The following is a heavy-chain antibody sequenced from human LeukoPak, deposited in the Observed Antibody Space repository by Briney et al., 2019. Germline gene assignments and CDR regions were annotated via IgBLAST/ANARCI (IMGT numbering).Heavy chain of an antibody. V-gene: IGHV1-2*02. J-gene: IGHJ4*02. CDR1: GYTFTDYY. CDR3: ATASSGWFLFDY. CDR2: INPNSGGA. D-gene: IGHD6-19*01. Sequence: ASVKVSCKASGYTFTDYYMHWVRQAPGQGLEWMGWINPNSGGANYAQKFQGRVTMTRDTSISTAYMELGRLRSDDAAVYYCATASSGWFLFDYWGQGTLVTVSS.